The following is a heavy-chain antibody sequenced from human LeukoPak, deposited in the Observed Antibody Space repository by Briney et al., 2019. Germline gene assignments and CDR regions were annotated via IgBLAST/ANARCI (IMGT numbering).Heavy chain of an antibody. CDR1: GFTFSSYG. Sequence: GGSLRLSCAASGFTFSSYGMHWVRQAPGKGLEWVAVISYDGSNKYYADSVKGRFTISRDNSKNTLYPQMNSLRAEDTAVYYCAKSLWVPAAPSYYYYGMDVWGQGTTVTVSS. J-gene: IGHJ6*02. V-gene: IGHV3-30*18. D-gene: IGHD2-2*01. CDR3: AKSLWVPAAPSYYYYGMDV. CDR2: ISYDGSNK.